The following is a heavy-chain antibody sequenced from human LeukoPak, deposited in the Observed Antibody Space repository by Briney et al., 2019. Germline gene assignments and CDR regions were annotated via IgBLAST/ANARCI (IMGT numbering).Heavy chain of an antibody. J-gene: IGHJ5*02. CDR2: IYDSEST. D-gene: IGHD1-1*01. Sequence: NPSETLSLTCTVSGGSISSYYWSWIRQPPGKGLEWIGLIYDSESTTYNPSFKSRVTISVDTSKNQFSLKLGSVTAADTAVYYCATAPNGGQNWFDPWGQGTLVTVSS. CDR1: GGSISSYY. CDR3: ATAPNGGQNWFDP. V-gene: IGHV4-59*08.